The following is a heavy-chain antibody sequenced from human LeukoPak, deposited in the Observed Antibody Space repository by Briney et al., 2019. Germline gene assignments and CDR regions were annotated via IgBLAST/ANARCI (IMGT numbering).Heavy chain of an antibody. J-gene: IGHJ4*02. CDR3: ARGRPHGNDY. Sequence: RGSLRLSCTASGFSFSGHWMHWVRQAPGKGLVWVSRIASDGSSTTYADSVKGRFSISRDNAKNTLYLQMNSLRVEDTAVYYCARGRPHGNDYWGQGTLVTVSS. CDR2: IASDGSST. V-gene: IGHV3-74*01. CDR1: GFSFSGHW. D-gene: IGHD4-23*01.